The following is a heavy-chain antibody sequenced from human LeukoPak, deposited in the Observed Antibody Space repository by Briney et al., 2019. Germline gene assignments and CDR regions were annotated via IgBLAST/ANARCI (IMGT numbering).Heavy chain of an antibody. Sequence: GASVKVSCKASGGTFSSYAISWVRQAPGQGLEWMGRIIPILGIANYAQKFQGRVTITADKSTSTAYMELSSLRSEDTAVYYCARDRSSGSNRNRVWFDPWGQGTLVTVSS. V-gene: IGHV1-69*04. J-gene: IGHJ5*02. CDR2: IIPILGIA. CDR3: ARDRSSGSNRNRVWFDP. D-gene: IGHD4-4*01. CDR1: GGTFSSYA.